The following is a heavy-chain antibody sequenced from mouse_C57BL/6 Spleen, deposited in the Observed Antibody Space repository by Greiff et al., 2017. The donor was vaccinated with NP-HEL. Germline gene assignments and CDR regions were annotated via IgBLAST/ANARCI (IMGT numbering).Heavy chain of an antibody. CDR2: IWRGGST. V-gene: IGHV2-5*01. J-gene: IGHJ4*01. CDR1: GFSLTSYG. D-gene: IGHD2-12*01. CDR3: AKNYYSTYYAMDY. Sequence: QLQLKESGPGLVQPSQSLSITCTVSGFSLTSYGVHWVRQSPGKGLEWLGVIWRGGSTDYNAAFMSRLSITKDNSKSQVFFKMNSLQADDTAIYYCAKNYYSTYYAMDYWGQGTSVTVSS.